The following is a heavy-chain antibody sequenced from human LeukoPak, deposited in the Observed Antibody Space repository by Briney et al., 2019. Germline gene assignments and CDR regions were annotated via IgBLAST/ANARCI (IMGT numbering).Heavy chain of an antibody. CDR2: IKQDGSER. J-gene: IGHJ4*02. CDR3: ARDDNLTVFDY. V-gene: IGHV3-7*01. CDR1: RFTFSSYW. Sequence: GGSLRLSCAASRFTFSSYWMSWVRQAPGKGLEWVANIKQDGSERYYVDSVKGRFTISRDNAKNSLYLQMNSLRAEDTAVYYCARDDNLTVFDYWGQGTLVTVSS. D-gene: IGHD3-9*01.